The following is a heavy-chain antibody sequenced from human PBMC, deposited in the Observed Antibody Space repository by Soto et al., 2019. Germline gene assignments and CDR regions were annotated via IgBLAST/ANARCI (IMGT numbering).Heavy chain of an antibody. Sequence: GGSLRLSCAASGFTFDDYAMHWVRQAPGKGLEWVSGISWKSGSIVYADSVKGRFTISRDNAKNSLYLQMNSLRAEDTVLYYCAKDIRYSGYDYFDYWGQGTLVTVSS. CDR2: ISWKSGSI. CDR1: GFTFDDYA. V-gene: IGHV3-9*01. CDR3: AKDIRYSGYDYFDY. D-gene: IGHD5-12*01. J-gene: IGHJ4*02.